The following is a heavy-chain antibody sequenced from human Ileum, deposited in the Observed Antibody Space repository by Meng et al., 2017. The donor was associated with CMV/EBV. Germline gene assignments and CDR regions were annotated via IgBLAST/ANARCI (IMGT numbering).Heavy chain of an antibody. V-gene: IGHV4-59*02. CDR1: GGSVSSYS. CDR2: LFYNGNT. CDR3: AKDRDSHGGIFDS. J-gene: IGHJ4*02. D-gene: IGHD3-16*01. Sequence: GSLRLSCSVSGGSVSSYSWSWIRQPPGKGLEWIGYLFYNGNTNYSPSLRGRVTISVGTSNNQFSLKLNSVTAADTAVYYCAKDRDSHGGIFDSWGQGTLVTVSS.